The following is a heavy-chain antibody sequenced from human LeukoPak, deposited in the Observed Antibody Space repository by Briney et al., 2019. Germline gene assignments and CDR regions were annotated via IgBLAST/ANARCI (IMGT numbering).Heavy chain of an antibody. D-gene: IGHD3-10*01. CDR1: GGSISSHY. CDR2: MYHSGST. Sequence: SETLSLTCTVSGGSISSHYWSWIRQPPGKGLEWIRYMYHSGSTNYNPSLKSRVTISVDTSKNQFSLKLSSVTAADTAVYYCARDIGDYGSGSYDYRGQGTLVTVSS. J-gene: IGHJ4*02. CDR3: ARDIGDYGSGSYDY. V-gene: IGHV4-59*11.